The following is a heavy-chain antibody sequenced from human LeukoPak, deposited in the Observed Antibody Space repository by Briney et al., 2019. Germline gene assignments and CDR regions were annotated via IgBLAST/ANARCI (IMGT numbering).Heavy chain of an antibody. CDR2: IYSGGST. CDR1: GFTPSSNS. Sequence: GGSLRLSSAPSGFTPSSNSTSCVRQAPGEGVGRGSVIYSGGSTYYADSVKGRFTISRDNSKNTLYLQMNSLRAEDTAVYYCASNSYSPEYFQHWGQGTLVTVSS. D-gene: IGHD2-15*01. CDR3: ASNSYSPEYFQH. V-gene: IGHV3-66*01. J-gene: IGHJ1*01.